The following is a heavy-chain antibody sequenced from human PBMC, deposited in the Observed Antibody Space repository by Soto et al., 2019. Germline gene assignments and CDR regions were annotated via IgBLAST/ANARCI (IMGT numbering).Heavy chain of an antibody. D-gene: IGHD4-4*01. CDR1: GYTFTSYG. CDR2: ISAYNGNT. V-gene: IGHV1-18*01. CDR3: AREGSYCNYGSWFDP. Sequence: QVPLVQSGAEVKKPGASVKVSCKATGYTFTSYGISWVRQAPGQGLEWMGWISAYNGNTNYAQKLQGRVTMTTDTSTSTAYMELRSMRSDDTAVYYCAREGSYCNYGSWFDPWGQGTLVTVSS. J-gene: IGHJ5*02.